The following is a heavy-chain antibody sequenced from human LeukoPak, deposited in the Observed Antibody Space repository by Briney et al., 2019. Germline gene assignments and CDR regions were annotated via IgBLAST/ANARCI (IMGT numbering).Heavy chain of an antibody. CDR2: FYSAGST. CDR1: GLTVSSNY. CDR3: AKDLSPSAMIVVVTYSGFDY. V-gene: IGHV3-53*01. J-gene: IGHJ4*02. Sequence: GGSLRLSCAVSGLTVSSNYMSWVRQAPGKGPEWVSIFYSAGSTYYADSVKGRFTISRDNSKNTLYLQMNSLRAEDTAVYYCAKDLSPSAMIVVVTYSGFDYWGQGTLVTVSS. D-gene: IGHD3-22*01.